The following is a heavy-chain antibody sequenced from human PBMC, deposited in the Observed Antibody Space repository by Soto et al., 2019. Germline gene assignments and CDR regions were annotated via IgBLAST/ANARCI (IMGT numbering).Heavy chain of an antibody. CDR1: GGTFSSYA. CDR2: IIPIFGTA. D-gene: IGHD5-12*01. CDR3: ARSRGYSGYEPSYYYYYGMDV. V-gene: IGHV1-69*01. J-gene: IGHJ6*02. Sequence: QVQLVQYGAEVKKPGSSVKVSCKASGGTFSSYAISWVRQAPGQGLEWMGGIIPIFGTANYAQKFQGRVTITADESTSTAYMELSSLRSEDTAVYYCARSRGYSGYEPSYYYYYGMDVWGQGTTVTVSS.